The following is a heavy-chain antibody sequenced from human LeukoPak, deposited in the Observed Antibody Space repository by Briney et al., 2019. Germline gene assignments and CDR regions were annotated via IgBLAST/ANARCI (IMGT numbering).Heavy chain of an antibody. CDR3: TRPPLGYCSSTSCYRPDI. CDR2: IRSKAYGGTT. D-gene: IGHD2-2*01. V-gene: IGHV3-49*04. J-gene: IGHJ3*02. Sequence: GGSLRLSCTASGFTFGDYAMSWVRQAPGKGLEWVGFIRSKAYGGTTEYAASVKGRFTISRDDSKSIAYLQMNSLKTEDTAVYYCTRPPLGYCSSTSCYRPDIWGPGTMVTVSS. CDR1: GFTFGDYA.